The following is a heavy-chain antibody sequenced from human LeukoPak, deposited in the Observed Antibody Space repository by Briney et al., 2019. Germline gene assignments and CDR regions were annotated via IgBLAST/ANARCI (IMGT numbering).Heavy chain of an antibody. CDR3: ARDPGGSFDP. J-gene: IGHJ5*02. Sequence: PGESLRLSCAASGFTFSGYAMSWVRQAPGREPDWVSTITAGGERTNYADSVSGRFTISRDNSKNTLYLHMTSLRADDTAVYYCARDPGGSFDPWGQGTLVTVSS. V-gene: IGHV3-23*01. D-gene: IGHD1-26*01. CDR2: ITAGGERT. CDR1: GFTFSGYA.